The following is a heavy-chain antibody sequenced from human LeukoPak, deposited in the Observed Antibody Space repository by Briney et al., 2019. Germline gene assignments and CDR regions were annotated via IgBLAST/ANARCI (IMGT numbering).Heavy chain of an antibody. Sequence: SETLSLTCTVSGGSISSYYWSWIRQPPGKGLEWIGYIYYSGSTNYNPSLKSRVTISVDTSKNQFSLKLSSVTAADTAVYYCARVKGDFWSGYFDYWGQGTLVTVSS. J-gene: IGHJ4*02. CDR3: ARVKGDFWSGYFDY. CDR1: GGSISSYY. CDR2: IYYSGST. D-gene: IGHD3-3*01. V-gene: IGHV4-59*01.